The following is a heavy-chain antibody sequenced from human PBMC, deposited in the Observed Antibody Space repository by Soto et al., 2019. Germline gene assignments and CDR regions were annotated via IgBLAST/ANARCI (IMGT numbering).Heavy chain of an antibody. CDR2: IKQDGSVK. V-gene: IGHV3-7*03. J-gene: IGHJ4*01. CDR1: GLTFSSNG. Sequence: GGSLRLSCAASGLTFSSNGMSWVRKAPGKGLEWVANIKQDGSVKYNVDSVKGRLPISRDNAKNSLYLQMNSLRAEDTAVYYCAREGVTNYTDYYFDLWGQGALVTVSS. CDR3: AREGVTNYTDYYFDL. D-gene: IGHD4-4*01.